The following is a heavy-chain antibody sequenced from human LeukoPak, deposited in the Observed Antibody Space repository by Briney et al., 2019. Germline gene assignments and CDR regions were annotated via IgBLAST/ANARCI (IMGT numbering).Heavy chain of an antibody. V-gene: IGHV3-7*01. CDR3: VRGLLEWLRLETYYFDY. D-gene: IGHD3-3*01. J-gene: IGHJ4*02. CDR2: IKTDGSQK. CDR1: EFTYKKNW. Sequence: GGPLRFSCAASEFTYKKNWMTWVARAPGRGRRWLATIKTDGSQKYYVDSVKGRFSISRDNANNSLYLQMNSLRADDTATYYCVRGLLEWLRLETYYFDYWGQGTLVTVTS.